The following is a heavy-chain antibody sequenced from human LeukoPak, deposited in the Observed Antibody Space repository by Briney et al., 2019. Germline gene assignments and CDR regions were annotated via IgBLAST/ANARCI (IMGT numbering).Heavy chain of an antibody. CDR1: GGSISSSSYY. D-gene: IGHD6-19*01. CDR3: AAVGYSSGSFDY. CDR2: IYYSGST. J-gene: IGHJ4*02. V-gene: IGHV4-39*07. Sequence: SETLSLTCTVSGGSISSSSYYWGWIRQPPGKGLEWIGSIYYSGSTYYNPSLKSRVTISVDTSKNQFSLKLSSVTAADTAVYYCAAVGYSSGSFDYWGQGTLVTVSS.